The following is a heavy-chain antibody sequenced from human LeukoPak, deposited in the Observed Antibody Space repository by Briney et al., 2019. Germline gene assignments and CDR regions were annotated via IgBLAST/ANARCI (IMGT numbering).Heavy chain of an antibody. V-gene: IGHV3-74*01. Sequence: GGSLRLSCAASGFTFSSYWMHWVRQASGKGLVWVSRLNTDGSIISYADSVKGRFTISRDNSKNTLYLQMNSLRAEDTAVYYCAKEHGYSYGYSWDYWGQGTLVTVSS. J-gene: IGHJ4*02. CDR2: LNTDGSII. D-gene: IGHD5-18*01. CDR1: GFTFSSYW. CDR3: AKEHGYSYGYSWDY.